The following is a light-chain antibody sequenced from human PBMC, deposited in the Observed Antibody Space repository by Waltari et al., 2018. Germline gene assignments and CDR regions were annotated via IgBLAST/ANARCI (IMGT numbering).Light chain of an antibody. CDR1: SSNIGNQY. Sequence: QSVLTQPPSVSAAPGQKVTISCSGSSSNIGNQYVSWYQRFPGTAPKLLIYDTNERPSGIPDRFSGSTSGTSASLGITGLQTGDEADYYCETWDSILSAVIFGGGTKLTVL. CDR3: ETWDSILSAVI. J-gene: IGLJ2*01. V-gene: IGLV1-51*01. CDR2: DTN.